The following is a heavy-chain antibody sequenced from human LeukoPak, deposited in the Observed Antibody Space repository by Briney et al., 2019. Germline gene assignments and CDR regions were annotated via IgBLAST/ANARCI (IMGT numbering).Heavy chain of an antibody. D-gene: IGHD2-2*01. CDR2: IIPIFGTA. J-gene: IGHJ6*03. Sequence: GASVKVSCKASGGTFSSYAISWVRQAPGQGLEWMGGIIPIFGTANYAQKFQGRVTITADESTSTAYMELSSLRSEDTAVYYCARDGWCGSTSCYETYYMDVWGKGTTVTVSS. CDR1: GGTFSSYA. CDR3: ARDGWCGSTSCYETYYMDV. V-gene: IGHV1-69*13.